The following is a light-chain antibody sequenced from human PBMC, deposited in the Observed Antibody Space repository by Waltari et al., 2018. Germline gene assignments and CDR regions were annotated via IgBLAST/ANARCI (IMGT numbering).Light chain of an antibody. CDR2: QAY. CDR1: QSISKW. J-gene: IGKJ4*01. CDR3: QQYNSYSLLS. V-gene: IGKV1-5*03. Sequence: DIQMTQSPSTLSASVGDRLIITCRASQSISKWLAWYQQKPGKAPKLLIYQAYRLESGVPSMFSGSGSGTDFTLTINSLQPDDFATYYCQQYNSYSLLSFGGGTKVEIK.